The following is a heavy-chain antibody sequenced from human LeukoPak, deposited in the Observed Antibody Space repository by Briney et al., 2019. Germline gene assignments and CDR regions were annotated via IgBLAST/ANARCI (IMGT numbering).Heavy chain of an antibody. Sequence: VASVKVSCKASGYTFTSYAMHWVRQAPGQRLEWMGWINAGNGNTKYSQKFQGRVTITRDTSASTAYMELSSLRSEDTAVYYCARQGSYSNAIGMGYWGQGTLVTVSS. D-gene: IGHD2/OR15-2a*01. J-gene: IGHJ4*02. CDR2: INAGNGNT. V-gene: IGHV1-3*01. CDR3: ARQGSYSNAIGMGY. CDR1: GYTFTSYA.